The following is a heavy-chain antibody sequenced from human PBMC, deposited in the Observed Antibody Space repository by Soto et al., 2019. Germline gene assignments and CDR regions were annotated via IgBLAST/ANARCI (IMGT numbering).Heavy chain of an antibody. Sequence: ASVKVSCKASGYTFTSYGISWVRQAPGQGLERMGWISAYNGNTNYAQKLQGRVTMTTDTSTSTAYMELRSLRSDDTAVYYCARDGGYSGYDYHYYYGMDVWGQGTTVTVSS. CDR3: ARDGGYSGYDYHYYYGMDV. V-gene: IGHV1-18*01. CDR1: GYTFTSYG. J-gene: IGHJ6*02. D-gene: IGHD5-12*01. CDR2: ISAYNGNT.